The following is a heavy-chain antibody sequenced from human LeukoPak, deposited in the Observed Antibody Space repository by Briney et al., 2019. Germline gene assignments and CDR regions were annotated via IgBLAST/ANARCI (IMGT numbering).Heavy chain of an antibody. J-gene: IGHJ3*02. D-gene: IGHD5-18*01. V-gene: IGHV3-30*18. CDR1: GCTFSSYG. CDR2: ISYDGSNK. CDR3: AKDHSYGYYESHAFDI. Sequence: GGSLRLSCAASGCTFSSYGMHWVRQAPGKGLEWVAVISYDGSNKYYADSVKGRFTISRDNSRNTLYLQMNSLRAEDTAVYYCAKDHSYGYYESHAFDIWGQGTMVTVSS.